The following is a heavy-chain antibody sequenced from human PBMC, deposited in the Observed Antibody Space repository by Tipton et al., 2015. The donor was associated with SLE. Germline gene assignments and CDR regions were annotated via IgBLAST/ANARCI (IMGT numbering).Heavy chain of an antibody. CDR2: INHSGST. D-gene: IGHD6-19*01. V-gene: IGHV4-34*01. CDR1: GGSFSGYY. Sequence: LRLSCAVYGGSFSGYYWSWIRQPPGKGLEWIGEINHSGSTNYNPSLKSRVTISVDTSKNQFSLKLSSVTAADTAVYYCARDPGYSSGWYSWGQGTLVTVSS. J-gene: IGHJ4*02. CDR3: ARDPGYSSGWYS.